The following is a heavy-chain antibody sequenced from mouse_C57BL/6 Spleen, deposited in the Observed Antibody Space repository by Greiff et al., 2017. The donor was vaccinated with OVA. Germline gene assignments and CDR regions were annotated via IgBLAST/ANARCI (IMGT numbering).Heavy chain of an antibody. CDR3: ARKSYYGSTLDY. CDR1: GYTFTSYW. D-gene: IGHD1-1*01. Sequence: QVQLQQPGAELVKPGASVKLSCKASGYTFTSYWITWVKQRPGQGLEWIGDIYPGSGSTNYNKKFKSKATLTVDTSSSTAYMQLSSLTSEDSAVYYCARKSYYGSTLDYWGQGTTLTVSS. CDR2: IYPGSGST. V-gene: IGHV1-55*01. J-gene: IGHJ2*01.